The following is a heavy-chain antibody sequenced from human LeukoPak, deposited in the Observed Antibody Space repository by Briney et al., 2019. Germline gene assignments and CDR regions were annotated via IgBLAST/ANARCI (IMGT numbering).Heavy chain of an antibody. Sequence: GASVKVSCKVSGYTLTELSMHWVRQAPGKGLEWMGGFDPEDGETIYAQKFQGRVTMTEDTSTDTAYMELSSLRSEDTAVYYRATDGGVGSGYYDAFDIWGQGTMVTVSS. J-gene: IGHJ3*02. V-gene: IGHV1-24*01. D-gene: IGHD3-22*01. CDR2: FDPEDGET. CDR1: GYTLTELS. CDR3: ATDGGVGSGYYDAFDI.